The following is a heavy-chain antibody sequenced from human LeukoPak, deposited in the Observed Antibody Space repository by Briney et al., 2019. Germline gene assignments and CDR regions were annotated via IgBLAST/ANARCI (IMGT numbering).Heavy chain of an antibody. CDR1: GYTFSIYG. D-gene: IGHD3-10*01. V-gene: IGHV1-69*04. Sequence: RASVKVSCKASGYTFSIYGMNWVRQAPGQGLEWMGRIIPILGIANYAQKFQGRVTITADKSTSTAYMELSSLRSEDTAVYYCARGPRGRYGSGNWFDPWGQGTLVTVSS. J-gene: IGHJ5*02. CDR2: IIPILGIA. CDR3: ARGPRGRYGSGNWFDP.